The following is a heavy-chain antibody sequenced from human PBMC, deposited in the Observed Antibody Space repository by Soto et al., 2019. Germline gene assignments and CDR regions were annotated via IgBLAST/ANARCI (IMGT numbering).Heavy chain of an antibody. D-gene: IGHD3-3*01. J-gene: IGHJ4*02. CDR3: ARDHYDFWSGYYFDS. CDR2: IKPGNGET. CDR1: GYTFSLYE. Sequence: QVRLVQSGTEVQKPGASVNISCKASGYTFSLYEIHWVRQAPGQSLEWMGHIKPGNGETTLSQKFQGRVTITRDTSASTVYMEVSSLTSEDTAVYYCARDHYDFWSGYYFDSWGQGTLLTVSS. V-gene: IGHV1-3*01.